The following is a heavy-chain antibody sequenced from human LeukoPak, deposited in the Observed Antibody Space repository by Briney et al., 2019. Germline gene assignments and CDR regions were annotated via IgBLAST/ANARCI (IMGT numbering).Heavy chain of an antibody. CDR2: IYYTGST. V-gene: IGHV4-59*01. CDR1: GGSFSSYY. D-gene: IGHD4-23*01. CDR3: ARVGFGNTPHPIDY. Sequence: SETLSLTCTVSGGSFSSYYWSWIRQPPGKGLEWIGYIYYTGSTNYNPSLRSRVTISVDTSKNQFSLKLSSVTAADTAVYYCARVGFGNTPHPIDYWGQGTLVTVSS. J-gene: IGHJ4*02.